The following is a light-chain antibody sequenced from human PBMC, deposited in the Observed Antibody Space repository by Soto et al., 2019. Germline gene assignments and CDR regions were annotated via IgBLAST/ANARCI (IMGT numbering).Light chain of an antibody. V-gene: IGLV2-14*01. CDR1: SSDVGDDGF. J-gene: IGLJ3*02. CDR2: KVS. CDR3: ISYTQRYIWV. Sequence: QSVLTQPASVSGSPGQSITISCTGTSSDVGDDGFVSWYQQYPGKAPKLMIYKVSNRPSGVSNRFSGSRSANTASLTISGLQAEDEADYYCISYTQRYIWVFGGGTKLTVL.